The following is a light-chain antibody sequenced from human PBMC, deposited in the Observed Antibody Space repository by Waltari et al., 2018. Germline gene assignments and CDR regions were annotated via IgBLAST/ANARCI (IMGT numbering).Light chain of an antibody. CDR3: QQTYTSLPT. CDR2: AAS. Sequence: DNQMSQSPSSQSASVGDRVTITCRASQRISRYLNWYQHKAGEAPKVLIFAASSLHSGVPSRFSGSGSGTDFSLTVSSLQPEDFATYYCQQTYTSLPTFGQGTKVEIK. J-gene: IGKJ1*01. CDR1: QRISRY. V-gene: IGKV1-39*01.